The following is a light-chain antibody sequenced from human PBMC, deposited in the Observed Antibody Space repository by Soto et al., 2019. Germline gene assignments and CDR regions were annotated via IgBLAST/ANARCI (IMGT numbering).Light chain of an antibody. CDR1: QPVSSN. CDR2: GAS. V-gene: IGKV3-15*01. CDR3: QQYNNWPPT. J-gene: IGKJ5*01. Sequence: ERVMTQSPATLSVSPGERATLSCRASQPVSSNLAWYQQKPGQAPRLLIYGASTRATGVPARFSDSGSETEFSLTISSLQSEDFAVYYCQQYNNWPPTFGQGTRLEI.